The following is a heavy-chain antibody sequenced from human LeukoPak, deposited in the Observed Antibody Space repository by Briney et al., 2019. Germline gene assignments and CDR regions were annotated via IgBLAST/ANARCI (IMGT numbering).Heavy chain of an antibody. CDR2: TNHGGST. J-gene: IGHJ1*01. CDR1: GGSFSDYY. D-gene: IGHD3-22*01. Sequence: PSETLSLTCAVYGGSFSDYYWSSFRQPPGKGLEWIGETNHGGSTNYNPSLKSRVTISVDTSKNQFSLKLSSVTAADTAVYYCAYSSDFQQHWGQGTLVTVSS. V-gene: IGHV4-34*01. CDR3: AYSSDFQQH.